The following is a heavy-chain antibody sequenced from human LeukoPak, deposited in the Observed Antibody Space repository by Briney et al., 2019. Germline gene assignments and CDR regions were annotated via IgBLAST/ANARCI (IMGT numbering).Heavy chain of an antibody. V-gene: IGHV3-23*01. CDR1: GVTFSSYA. CDR3: AKTVAGTSYYYYYGMDV. CDR2: ISGSGGST. D-gene: IGHD6-19*01. Sequence: GGSLRLSCAASGVTFSSYAMSWVRQAPGKGLEWVSVISGSGGSTYYADSVKGRFTISRDNSKNTLYLQMNSLRAEDTAVYNCAKTVAGTSYYYYYGMDVWGQGTMVTVSS. J-gene: IGHJ6*02.